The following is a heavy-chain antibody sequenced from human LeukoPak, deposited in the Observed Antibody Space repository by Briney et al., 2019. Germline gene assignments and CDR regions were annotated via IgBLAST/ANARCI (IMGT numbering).Heavy chain of an antibody. J-gene: IGHJ5*02. CDR3: ARDPLGYCSSTSCYASWFDP. CDR1: GFTFISYS. Sequence: GSLRLSCAASGFTFISYSMNWVRQAPGKGLEWVSSISSSSSYIYYADSVKGRFTISRDNAKNSLYLQRNSLRAEDTAVYYCARDPLGYCSSTSCYASWFDPWGQGTLVTVSS. D-gene: IGHD2-2*01. CDR2: ISSSSSYI. V-gene: IGHV3-21*01.